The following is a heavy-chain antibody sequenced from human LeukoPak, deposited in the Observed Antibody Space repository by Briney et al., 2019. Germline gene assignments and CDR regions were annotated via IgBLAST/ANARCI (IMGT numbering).Heavy chain of an antibody. CDR1: GGSISSGSYY. CDR2: IYTSGST. Sequence: PSQTLTLTCTASGGSISSGSYYWSWIRQPAGKGLEWIGRIYTSGSTNYNPSLKSRVTTSVDTTKNQFSLKLTSVTAADTAVYYCTRPYYYDSSGYPDYGGQRTLVTVSS. D-gene: IGHD3-22*01. V-gene: IGHV4-61*02. J-gene: IGHJ4*02. CDR3: TRPYYYDSSGYPDY.